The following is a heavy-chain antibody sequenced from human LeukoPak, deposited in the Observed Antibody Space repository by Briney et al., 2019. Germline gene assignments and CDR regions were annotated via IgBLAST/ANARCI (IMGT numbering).Heavy chain of an antibody. CDR2: ISSSGSTI. V-gene: IGHV3-11*04. CDR1: GFTFSDYY. D-gene: IGHD3-3*01. Sequence: GGSLRLSCAASGFTFSDYYMSWIRQAPGKGLEWVSCISSSGSTIYYADSAKGRFTISRDNAKNSLYLQMNSLRAEDTAVYYCARAGDFWSGFDAFDIWGQGTMVTVSS. CDR3: ARAGDFWSGFDAFDI. J-gene: IGHJ3*02.